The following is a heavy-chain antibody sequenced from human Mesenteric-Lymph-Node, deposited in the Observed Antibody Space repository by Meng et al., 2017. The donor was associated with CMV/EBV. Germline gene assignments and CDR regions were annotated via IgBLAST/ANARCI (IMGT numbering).Heavy chain of an antibody. Sequence: GESLKISCAASGFTFSSYSMNWVRQAPGKGLEWVGYITSSSSTIYYADSVKGRFTISRDNSKNTLYLQMNSLRAEDTAVYYCAKDPRYYDSSGYLDYWGQGTLVTVSS. D-gene: IGHD3-22*01. V-gene: IGHV3-48*01. J-gene: IGHJ4*02. CDR1: GFTFSSYS. CDR2: ITSSSSTI. CDR3: AKDPRYYDSSGYLDY.